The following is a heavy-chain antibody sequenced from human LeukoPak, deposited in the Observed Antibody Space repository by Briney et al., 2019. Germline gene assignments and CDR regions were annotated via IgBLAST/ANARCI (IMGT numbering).Heavy chain of an antibody. CDR3: ARGDGVYVY. CDR1: GFTVSSNY. D-gene: IGHD5/OR15-5a*01. CDR2: IYFGGTT. V-gene: IGHV3-53*01. J-gene: IGHJ4*02. Sequence: GGSLRLSCAAPGFTVSSNYMTWVRQAPGQGLEWVSVIYFGGTTYYADSVKGRFTISRDNSKNTVYLQMNSLRVEDTAVCYCARGDGVYVYWGQGTLVTVSS.